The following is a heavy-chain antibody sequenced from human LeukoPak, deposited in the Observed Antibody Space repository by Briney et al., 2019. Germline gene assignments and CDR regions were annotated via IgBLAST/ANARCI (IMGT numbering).Heavy chain of an antibody. CDR3: ARDSSGWYYIDY. V-gene: IGHV3-7*01. CDR1: GFTLNNYW. Sequence: GGSLRLSCAASGFTLNNYWMSWVRQAPGKGLEWVANIKQDGSEKYFVDSVKGRFTISRDNAKNSLFLQMNSLRAEDTAVYYCARDSSGWYYIDYWGQGTLVTVSS. D-gene: IGHD6-19*01. J-gene: IGHJ4*02. CDR2: IKQDGSEK.